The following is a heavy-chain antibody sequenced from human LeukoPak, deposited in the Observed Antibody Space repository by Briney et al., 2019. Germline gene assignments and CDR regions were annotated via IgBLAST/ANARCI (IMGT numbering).Heavy chain of an antibody. CDR3: ASPLLWFGELLSHYGMDV. J-gene: IGHJ6*02. V-gene: IGHV1-2*02. Sequence: GASVKVSCKASGYTFTGYYMHLVRQAPGQGLEWMGWSDPNSGGTNYAQKFQGRVTMTRDTSISTAYMELSRLRSDDTAVYYCASPLLWFGELLSHYGMDVWGQGTTVTVSS. CDR1: GYTFTGYY. CDR2: SDPNSGGT. D-gene: IGHD3-10*01.